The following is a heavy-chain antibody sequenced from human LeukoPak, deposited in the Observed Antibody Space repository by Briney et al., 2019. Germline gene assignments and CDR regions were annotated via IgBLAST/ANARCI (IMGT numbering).Heavy chain of an antibody. CDR1: GFTFSSYW. V-gene: IGHV3-7*01. J-gene: IGHJ4*02. D-gene: IGHD3-10*01. CDR3: AREPADGSGYYFDY. Sequence: GGSLRLSCAASGFTFSSYWMSWVRQAPGKRLEWVANIKQDGSEKYYVDSVKGRFTISGDNAKNSLYLQMNRLRAEDTAVYYCAREPADGSGYYFDYWGQGTLVTVSS. CDR2: IKQDGSEK.